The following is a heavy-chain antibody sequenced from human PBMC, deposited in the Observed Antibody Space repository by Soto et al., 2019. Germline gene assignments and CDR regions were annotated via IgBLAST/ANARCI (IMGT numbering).Heavy chain of an antibody. V-gene: IGHV3-21*01. CDR1: GFTFSSYS. Sequence: EVQLVESGGGLVKPGGSLRLSCAASGFTFSSYSMNWVRQAPGKGLEWVSSISSSSSYIYYADSVKGRFTISRDNAKNSLVLKMNSLRAKDTAVYFCGGDGGGDDIVVVPAAMLHYYYYHMDVWGKGTTVTVSS. J-gene: IGHJ6*03. CDR2: ISSSSSYI. D-gene: IGHD2-2*01. CDR3: GGDGGGDDIVVVPAAMLHYYYYHMDV.